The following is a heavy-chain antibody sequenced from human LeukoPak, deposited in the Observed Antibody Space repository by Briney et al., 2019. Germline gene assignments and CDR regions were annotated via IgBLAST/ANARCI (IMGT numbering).Heavy chain of an antibody. CDR3: AKDLGKVIAAGGTSGFDS. CDR1: GFNFDDYT. CDR2: INWDGGST. V-gene: IGHV3-43*01. J-gene: IGHJ4*01. D-gene: IGHD6-13*01. Sequence: PGGSLRLSCAASGFNFDDYTMHWVRQIPGKSLEWVSLINWDGGSTFYADSVKGRFTISRDTRKNFLYLQMISLRTEDTALYYCAKDLGKVIAAGGTSGFDSWGRGTLVTLS.